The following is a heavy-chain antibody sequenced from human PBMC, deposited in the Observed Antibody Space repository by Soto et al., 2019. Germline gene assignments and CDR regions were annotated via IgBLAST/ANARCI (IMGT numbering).Heavy chain of an antibody. V-gene: IGHV3-30*14. CDR1: GSTFKNVA. Sequence: QVQLVESGGGVVQPGRSLRLSCAACGSTFKNVAMHWVRQAPGKGLEWVAFISYDGTYKYYADSVRGRFTVYRDNSKSTLFLQMNSLKFEDTAVYVCANEVDVAFSSLQYGMDVWGQGTTVTLSS. J-gene: IGHJ6*02. D-gene: IGHD5-12*01. CDR3: ANEVDVAFSSLQYGMDV. CDR2: ISYDGTYK.